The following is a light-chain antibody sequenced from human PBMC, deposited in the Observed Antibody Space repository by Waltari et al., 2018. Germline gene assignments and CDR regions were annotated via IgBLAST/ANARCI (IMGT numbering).Light chain of an antibody. J-gene: IGKJ1*01. CDR3: QQHGTLPAT. V-gene: IGKV3-20*01. Sequence: EIVLTQSPGTASLSPGERVTLSCRASQSVGSSSLAWYQQKPGQAPRLVSYRASRRATGIPDRFIGSGSGTDFSLTISRLEPEDFAVYYCQQHGTLPATFGQGSKVEIK. CDR2: RAS. CDR1: QSVGSSS.